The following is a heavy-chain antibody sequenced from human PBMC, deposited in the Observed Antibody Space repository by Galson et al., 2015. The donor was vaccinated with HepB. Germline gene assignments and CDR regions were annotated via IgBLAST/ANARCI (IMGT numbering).Heavy chain of an antibody. Sequence: SLRLSCAASGFTFSSYAMSWVRQAPGKGLEWVSAISGSGGSTYYADSVKGRFTISRDNSKNTLYLQMNSLRAEDTAVYYCAATYYYGSGSYYKGSYWGQGTLVTVSS. CDR2: ISGSGGST. J-gene: IGHJ4*02. CDR3: AATYYYGSGSYYKGSY. D-gene: IGHD3-10*01. CDR1: GFTFSSYA. V-gene: IGHV3-23*01.